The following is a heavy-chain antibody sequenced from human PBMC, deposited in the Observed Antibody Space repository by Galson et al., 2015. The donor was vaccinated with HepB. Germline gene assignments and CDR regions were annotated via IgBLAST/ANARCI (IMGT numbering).Heavy chain of an antibody. D-gene: IGHD1-26*01. V-gene: IGHV4-59*01. J-gene: IGHJ4*02. CDR3: ARTEVVGATTSYFDY. Sequence: SETLSLTCTVSGGSISSYYWSWIRQPPGKGLEWIGYIYYSGSTNYNPSLKSRVTISVDTSKNQFSLKLSSVTAADTAVYYCARTEVVGATTSYFDYWGQGTLVTVSS. CDR2: IYYSGST. CDR1: GGSISSYY.